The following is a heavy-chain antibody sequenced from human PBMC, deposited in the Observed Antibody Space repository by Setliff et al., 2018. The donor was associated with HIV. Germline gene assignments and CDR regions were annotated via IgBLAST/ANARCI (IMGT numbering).Heavy chain of an antibody. J-gene: IGHJ4*02. Sequence: SETLSLTCTVSGGSISSSDHYWGWIRQPPGKGLEWIGSIYHSGRTFYNPPFKSRVTISVDTPNNHFSLRLSSVTAADTALYYCARQNSGWGVGLYYFDYWGQGTLVTVSS. V-gene: IGHV4-39*01. CDR1: GGSISSSDHY. D-gene: IGHD6-19*01. CDR2: IYHSGRT. CDR3: ARQNSGWGVGLYYFDY.